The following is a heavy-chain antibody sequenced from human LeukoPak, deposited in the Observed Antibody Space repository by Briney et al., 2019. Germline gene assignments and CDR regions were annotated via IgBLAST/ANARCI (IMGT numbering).Heavy chain of an antibody. CDR1: GGSFSGYY. CDR3: AGRRSCTSCYVTFDY. J-gene: IGHJ4*02. Sequence: SETLSRTCAVYGGSFSGYYWSRIRQPSGKGLEWIGEINHSGGTNYNPSLKSRVTISVDTSKNQFSLKLSSVTAADTAVYYCAGRRSCTSCYVTFDYWGQGTLVTVSS. D-gene: IGHD2-2*01. CDR2: INHSGGT. V-gene: IGHV4-34*01.